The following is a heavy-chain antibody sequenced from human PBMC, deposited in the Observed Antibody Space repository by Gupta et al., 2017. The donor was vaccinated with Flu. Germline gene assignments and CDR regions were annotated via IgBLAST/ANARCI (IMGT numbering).Heavy chain of an antibody. CDR1: GFTFSNAW. V-gene: IGHV3-15*01. CDR3: TTVGYCSSTSCYGGNYYGMDA. J-gene: IGHJ6*02. D-gene: IGHD2-2*01. Sequence: EVQLVESGGGLVKPGGSLRLSCAASGFTFSNAWMSWVRQAPGKGLEWVGRIKSKTDGGTTDYAAPVKGRFTISRGDSKNTLYLQMNSLKTEDTAVYYCTTVGYCSSTSCYGGNYYGMDAWGQGTTVTVSS. CDR2: IKSKTDGGTT.